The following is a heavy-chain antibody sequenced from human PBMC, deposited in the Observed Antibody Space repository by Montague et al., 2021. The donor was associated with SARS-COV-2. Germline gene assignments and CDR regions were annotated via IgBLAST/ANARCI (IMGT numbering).Heavy chain of an antibody. V-gene: IGHV5-10-1*01. CDR1: GYDFTSYW. J-gene: IGHJ4*02. Sequence: QSGAEVKKSGESLRISCRGSGYDFTSYWISWVRQMPGKGLEWMGRVNPADSRTNYSPSLQGQVTISVDKSATTAYLQWSSLKASDTAIYYCARSQYCGSDCYFAXWGQGSLVTVSS. CDR2: VNPADSRT. CDR3: ARSQYCGSDCYFAX. D-gene: IGHD2-21*02.